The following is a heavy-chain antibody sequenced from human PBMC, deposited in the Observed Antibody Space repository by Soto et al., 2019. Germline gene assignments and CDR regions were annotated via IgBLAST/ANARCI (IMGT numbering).Heavy chain of an antibody. V-gene: IGHV5-51*01. Sequence: GESLKISCKGSGYSFTSYWIGWVRQMPGKGLEWMGIIYPGDSDTRYSPSFQGQVTISADKSISTAYLQWSSLKASDTAMYYCARHGNTAMVILSAFDIWGQGTMVTVSS. CDR3: ARHGNTAMVILSAFDI. CDR1: GYSFTSYW. CDR2: IYPGDSDT. D-gene: IGHD5-18*01. J-gene: IGHJ3*02.